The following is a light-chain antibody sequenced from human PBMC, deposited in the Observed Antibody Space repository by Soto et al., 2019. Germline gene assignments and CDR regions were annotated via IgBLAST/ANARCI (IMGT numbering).Light chain of an antibody. Sequence: QSALTQPASVSGSPGQSITISCTGTSXDIGNYNYVSWYQQHPGKAPKLMIYEVSNRPSGVSNRFSGSKSGNTASLTISGLQAEDEADYYCSSYTSSSTLNYVFGTGTKVTVL. CDR2: EVS. J-gene: IGLJ1*01. CDR3: SSYTSSSTLNYV. CDR1: SXDIGNYNY. V-gene: IGLV2-14*01.